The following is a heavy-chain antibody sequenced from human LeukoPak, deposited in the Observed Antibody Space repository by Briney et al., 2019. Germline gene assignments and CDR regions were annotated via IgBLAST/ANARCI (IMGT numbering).Heavy chain of an antibody. CDR1: GGSISSYY. J-gene: IGHJ4*02. Sequence: SETLSLTCTVSGGSISSYYWSWIRQPPGKGLEWIGYIYYSGSTNYNPSLKSRVTISVDTSKNQFSLKLSSVTAADTAVYYCARGFWHGPSYYFDYWGQGTLVTVSS. CDR3: ARGFWHGPSYYFDY. V-gene: IGHV4-59*01. CDR2: IYYSGST. D-gene: IGHD3-3*01.